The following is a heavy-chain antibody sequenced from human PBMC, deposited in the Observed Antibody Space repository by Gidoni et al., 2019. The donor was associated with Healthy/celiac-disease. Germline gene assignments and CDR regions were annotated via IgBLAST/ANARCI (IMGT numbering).Heavy chain of an antibody. Sequence: EVQLVESGGGLAQPGGSLRLSCAASGFTFISYSMNWVRQAPGKGLEWVSYISSSSSTIYYADSVKGRFTISRDNAKNSLYLQMNSLRDEDTAVYYCARDFLVRGVIITSFDYWGQGTLVTVSS. V-gene: IGHV3-48*02. CDR1: GFTFISYS. D-gene: IGHD3-10*01. J-gene: IGHJ4*02. CDR3: ARDFLVRGVIITSFDY. CDR2: ISSSSSTI.